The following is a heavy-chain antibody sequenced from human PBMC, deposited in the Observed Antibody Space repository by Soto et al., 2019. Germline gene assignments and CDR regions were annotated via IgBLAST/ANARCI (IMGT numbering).Heavy chain of an antibody. D-gene: IGHD2-21*01. CDR2: IWSDGSNK. CDR3: ARDDVFRLDS. V-gene: IGHV3-33*01. Sequence: PGGSLRLSCAASGFTFSTYGMHWVRQAPDKGLEWVAIIWSDGSNKYYTDSVKGRFTISRDNSKNTLYLQMNSLRAEDTAVYYCARDDVFRLDSWGQGTLVTVSS. CDR1: GFTFSTYG. J-gene: IGHJ4*02.